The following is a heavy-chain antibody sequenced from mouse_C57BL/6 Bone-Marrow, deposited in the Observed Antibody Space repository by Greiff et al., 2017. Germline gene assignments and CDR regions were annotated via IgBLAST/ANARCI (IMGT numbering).Heavy chain of an antibody. CDR1: GYAFSSSW. CDR3: ARGYYGSSVDY. J-gene: IGHJ2*01. CDR2: IYPGDGDT. Sequence: QVQLQQSGPELVKPGASVKISCKASGYAFSSSWMNWVKQRPGKGLEWIGRIYPGDGDTNYNGKFKGKATLTADKSSSTAYMQLSSLTSEDSAVYFCARGYYGSSVDYWGQGTTRTVSS. D-gene: IGHD1-1*01. V-gene: IGHV1-82*01.